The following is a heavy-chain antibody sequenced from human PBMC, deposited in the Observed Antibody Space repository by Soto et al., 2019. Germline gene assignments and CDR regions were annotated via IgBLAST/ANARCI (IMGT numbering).Heavy chain of an antibody. CDR1: GGSFSGYY. CDR3: ARLGIWFGELYGWFDP. V-gene: IGHV4-34*01. D-gene: IGHD3-10*01. Sequence: PSETLSLTCAVYGGSFSGYYWSWIRQPPGKGLEWIGEINHSGSTNYNPSLKSRVTISVDTSKNQFSLKLSSVTAADTAVYYCARLGIWFGELYGWFDPWGQGTLVTVSS. J-gene: IGHJ5*02. CDR2: INHSGST.